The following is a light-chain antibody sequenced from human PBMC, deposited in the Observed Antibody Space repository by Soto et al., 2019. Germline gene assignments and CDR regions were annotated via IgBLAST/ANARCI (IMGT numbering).Light chain of an antibody. CDR3: AAWDDRLNGPV. J-gene: IGLJ2*01. CDR1: SSNIGRNT. V-gene: IGLV1-44*01. CDR2: SNN. Sequence: QSVLTQPPSASGTPGQRVTISCSGSSSNIGRNTVNWYQQLPGTAPKLLIHSNNQRPSGVPDRFSDSKSGTSASLAISGLQSEDEADYYCAAWDDRLNGPVFGGGTKLTVL.